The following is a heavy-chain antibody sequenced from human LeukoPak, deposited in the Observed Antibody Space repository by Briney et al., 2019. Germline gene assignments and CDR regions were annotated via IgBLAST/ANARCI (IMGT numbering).Heavy chain of an antibody. Sequence: PGGSLRLSCAASGFTFSGYSMNWVRQAPGKGLEWVSSISSSSSYIYYADSVKGRFTISRDNAKNSLYLQMNSLRAEDTAVYYCARAPIRSYDEGYFDYWGQGTLVTVSS. J-gene: IGHJ4*02. CDR2: ISSSSSYI. CDR3: ARAPIRSYDEGYFDY. D-gene: IGHD1-26*01. CDR1: GFTFSGYS. V-gene: IGHV3-21*01.